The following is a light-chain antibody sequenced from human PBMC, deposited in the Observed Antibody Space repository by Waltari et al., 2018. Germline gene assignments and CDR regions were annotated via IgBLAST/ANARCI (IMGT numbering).Light chain of an antibody. V-gene: IGKV1-9*01. CDR2: TAS. J-gene: IGKJ5*01. CDR3: QQRNGYPIT. Sequence: DIQLTQSPSFLSASVGDRVTITCRSSQGIINHLAWYQQKGAKAPKLLIHTASPLEGGVPSRFSGSGSGTEFALTISSLQPEDFATYYCQQRNGYPITFGQGTRLEIK. CDR1: QGIINH.